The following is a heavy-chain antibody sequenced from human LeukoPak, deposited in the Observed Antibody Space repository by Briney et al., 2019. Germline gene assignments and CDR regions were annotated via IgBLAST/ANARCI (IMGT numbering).Heavy chain of an antibody. V-gene: IGHV4-59*01. Sequence: SETLSLTCTVSGASISNYYWNWIRQPPGKGLEWIGYIYYSGSTNYNPSLKSRVTISVDTSKNQFSLKLSSVTAADTAVYYCARALIYYYDSSGLSWFDPWGQGTLVTVSS. CDR2: IYYSGST. D-gene: IGHD3-22*01. J-gene: IGHJ5*02. CDR3: ARALIYYYDSSGLSWFDP. CDR1: GASISNYY.